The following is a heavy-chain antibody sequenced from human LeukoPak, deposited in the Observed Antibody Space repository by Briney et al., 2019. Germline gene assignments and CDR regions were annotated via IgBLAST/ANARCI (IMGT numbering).Heavy chain of an antibody. Sequence: SETLSLTCTASGGSISSGYYYWNWIRQPAGKGLEWIGRIYTSGGTNYNPSLKSRVTISLDTSKNQCSLKLTSVTAADTAVYYCARRTNGFDIWGQGTMVTVSS. CDR1: GGSISSGYYY. CDR3: ARRTNGFDI. D-gene: IGHD3/OR15-3a*01. V-gene: IGHV4-61*02. J-gene: IGHJ3*02. CDR2: IYTSGGT.